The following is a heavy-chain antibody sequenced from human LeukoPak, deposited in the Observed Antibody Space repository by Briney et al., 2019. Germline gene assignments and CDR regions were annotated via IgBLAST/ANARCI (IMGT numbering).Heavy chain of an antibody. J-gene: IGHJ4*02. CDR2: INHSGST. CDR3: ARQLRRYCSSTSCQPTLKFDY. V-gene: IGHV4-34*01. CDR1: GGSFSVYY. D-gene: IGHD2-2*01. Sequence: PSETLSLTCAVYGGSFSVYYWSWIRQPPGKGLEWIGEINHSGSTNYNPSLKSRVTISVDTSKNQFSLKLSSVTAADTAVYYCARQLRRYCSSTSCQPTLKFDYWGQGTLVTVSS.